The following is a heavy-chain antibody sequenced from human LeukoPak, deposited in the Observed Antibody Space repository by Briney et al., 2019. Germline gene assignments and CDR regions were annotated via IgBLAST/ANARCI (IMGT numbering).Heavy chain of an antibody. D-gene: IGHD3-10*01. CDR3: ARGVWFGELRSYYFDY. Sequence: SETLSLTCTVPGGSISSYYWSWIRQPPGKGLEWIGYIYYSGSTNYNPSLKSRVTISVDTSKNQFSLKLSSVTAADTAVYYCARGVWFGELRSYYFDYWGQGTLVTVSS. J-gene: IGHJ4*02. V-gene: IGHV4-59*01. CDR1: GGSISSYY. CDR2: IYYSGST.